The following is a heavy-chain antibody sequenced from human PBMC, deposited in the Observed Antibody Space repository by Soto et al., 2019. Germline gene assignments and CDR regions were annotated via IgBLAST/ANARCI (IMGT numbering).Heavy chain of an antibody. V-gene: IGHV3-23*01. D-gene: IGHD3-10*01. J-gene: IGHJ6*03. CDR1: GFTFSSYG. CDR3: ARASRRFGESPYYSYYMDV. CDR2: ISGGSSTT. Sequence: EVQLLESGGDLVQPGGSLRLSCAASGFTFSSYGMSWVRRAPGKGLEWVSSISGGSSTTYYTESVKGRFIISRDNSKNTLYLQMNSLRAEDTDVYYCARASRRFGESPYYSYYMDVWGKGTTVTVSS.